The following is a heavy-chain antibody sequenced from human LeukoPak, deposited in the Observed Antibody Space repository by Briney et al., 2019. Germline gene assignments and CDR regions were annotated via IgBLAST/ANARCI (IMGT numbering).Heavy chain of an antibody. V-gene: IGHV3-23*01. CDR1: GFTFSSYA. D-gene: IGHD5-18*01. CDR2: ISGSGGST. Sequence: PGGSLRLSCAASGFTFSSYAMSWVRQAPGKGLEWVSAISGSGGSTYYADSVKGRFTISRDNSKNTLCLQMNSLRAEDTAVYYCAKARRGYSYGSYYFDYWGQGTLVTVSS. J-gene: IGHJ4*02. CDR3: AKARRGYSYGSYYFDY.